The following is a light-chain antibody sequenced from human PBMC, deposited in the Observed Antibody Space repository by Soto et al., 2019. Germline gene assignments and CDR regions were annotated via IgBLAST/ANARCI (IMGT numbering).Light chain of an antibody. CDR2: DAS. Sequence: EIVLTQSPGTLSLSPGEGATLSCRASQSISSNFLAWYQQKPGQPPRLLIFDASRRVTGIPARFSGSGSGTDFTLTISRLEPEDFAVYYCQQYGSSPITFGQGTRLEIK. J-gene: IGKJ5*01. CDR1: QSISSNF. V-gene: IGKV3-20*01. CDR3: QQYGSSPIT.